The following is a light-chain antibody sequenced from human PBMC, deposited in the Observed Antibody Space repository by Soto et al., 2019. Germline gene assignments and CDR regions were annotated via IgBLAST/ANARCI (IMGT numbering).Light chain of an antibody. CDR3: SSYGGSNNYVL. CDR2: RNN. J-gene: IGLJ2*01. V-gene: IGLV1-47*01. CDR1: SSSVGTIF. Sequence: QSVLTQPPSVSGTPGQSVTISCSGSSSSVGTIFVYWYQQIPGTAPKLLIFRNNQRPSGVPDRFSGSKSGTSASLAISGLRSEDEADYYCSSYGGSNNYVLFGGGTKLTVL.